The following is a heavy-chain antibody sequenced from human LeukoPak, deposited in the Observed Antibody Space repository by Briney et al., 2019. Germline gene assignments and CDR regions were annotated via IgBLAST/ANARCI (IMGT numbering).Heavy chain of an antibody. D-gene: IGHD5-12*01. J-gene: IGHJ4*02. Sequence: GSLRLSCVCSVWIFSRYVMSWDGQAGCRGVEGVGAINGSGGSTYYEDSVNGRFTISSDNSKKQLNLQMNSVRAEDRAVYYCCSGYDYYFDYWGQGTLVTVSS. CDR1: VWIFSRYV. CDR3: CSGYDYYFDY. CDR2: INGSGGST. V-gene: IGHV3-23*01.